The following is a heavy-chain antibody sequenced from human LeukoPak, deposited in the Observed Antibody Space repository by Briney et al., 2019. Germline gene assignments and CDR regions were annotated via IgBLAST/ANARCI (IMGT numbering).Heavy chain of an antibody. Sequence: GGSLRLSCAASGFTFSDYYMSWIRQAPGKGLEWVSNISSSGSTIYYADSVKGRFTISGDNAKNSLYLQMNSLRAEDTAVYYCARDKVDSSGRYGMDVWGQGTTVTVSS. J-gene: IGHJ6*02. D-gene: IGHD6-19*01. CDR3: ARDKVDSSGRYGMDV. V-gene: IGHV3-11*01. CDR1: GFTFSDYY. CDR2: ISSSGSTI.